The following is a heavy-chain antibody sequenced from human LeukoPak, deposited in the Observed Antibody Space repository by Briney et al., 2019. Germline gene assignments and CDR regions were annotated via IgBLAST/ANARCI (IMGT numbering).Heavy chain of an antibody. CDR1: GFTFSSYA. V-gene: IGHV3-23*01. CDR2: ISGSGGST. Sequence: GGSLRLSCAASGFTFSSYAMSWVRQAPGKGLEWVSAISGSGGSTYYADSVKGRFTISRDNSKNTLYLQMNSLRAEDTAVYYCANHLQNMVRGVLGWFDPWGQGTLVTVSS. CDR3: ANHLQNMVRGVLGWFDP. D-gene: IGHD3-10*01. J-gene: IGHJ5*02.